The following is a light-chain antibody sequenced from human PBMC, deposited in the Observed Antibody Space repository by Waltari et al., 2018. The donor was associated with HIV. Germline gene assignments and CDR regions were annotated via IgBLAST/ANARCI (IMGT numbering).Light chain of an antibody. CDR1: ALPKQY. J-gene: IGLJ2*01. CDR2: KDS. V-gene: IGLV3-25*03. CDR3: QSADSSGTWV. Sequence: SYELTQPPSVSVSPGQTARITCSRDALPKQYPYWYQQRPGQAPVLVMSKDSERPSGFPERFAGSSAGTTVTLTISGVQAEDEADYYCQSADSSGTWVFGGGTKLTVL.